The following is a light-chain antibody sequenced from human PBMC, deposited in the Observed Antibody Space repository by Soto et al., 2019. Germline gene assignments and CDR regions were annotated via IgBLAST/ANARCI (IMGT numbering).Light chain of an antibody. CDR3: QQSYSTPPP. CDR1: QSISSY. V-gene: IGKV1-39*01. Sequence: DIQMTQSPSSLSASVGDRVTITCRASQSISSYLHWYQQKPGKAPKLLIYAASSLQSGVPSRFSGSGSGTDVTLTISSLQPEDVSTYDCQQSYSTPPPFGQGTKVELK. CDR2: AAS. J-gene: IGKJ1*01.